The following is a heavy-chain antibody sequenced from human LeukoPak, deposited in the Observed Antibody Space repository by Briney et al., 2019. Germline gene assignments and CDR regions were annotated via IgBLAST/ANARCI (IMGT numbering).Heavy chain of an antibody. V-gene: IGHV3-30-3*01. CDR2: ISYDGSNK. CDR1: GFTFSSYA. Sequence: PGGSLRLSCAASGFTFSSYAMHWVRQAPGKGLEWVAVISYDGSNKYYADSVKGRFTISRDNSKNTLYLQMNSLRAKDTAVYYCARGYYGDPEDYWGQGTLVTVSS. D-gene: IGHD4-17*01. CDR3: ARGYYGDPEDY. J-gene: IGHJ4*02.